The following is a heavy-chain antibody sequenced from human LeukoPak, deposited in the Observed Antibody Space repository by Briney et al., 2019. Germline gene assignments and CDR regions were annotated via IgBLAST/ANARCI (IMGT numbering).Heavy chain of an antibody. J-gene: IGHJ4*02. CDR2: IYHSGST. Sequence: PSQTLSLTCAVSGGSISSGGYSWSWIRQPPGKGLEWIGYIYHSGSTYYNPSLKSRVTISVDRSKNQFSLKLSFVTAADTAVYYCARETTTGYWKTFDYWGQGTLVTVSS. CDR1: GGSISSGGYS. D-gene: IGHD2-15*01. CDR3: ARETTTGYWKTFDY. V-gene: IGHV4-30-2*01.